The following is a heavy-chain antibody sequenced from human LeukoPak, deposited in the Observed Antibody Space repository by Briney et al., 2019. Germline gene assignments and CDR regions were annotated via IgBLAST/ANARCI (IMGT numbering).Heavy chain of an antibody. V-gene: IGHV4-4*07. CDR3: ARTVGDGSGCYLYYYYYMDV. J-gene: IGHJ6*03. CDR1: GGSISSYY. CDR2: IYTSGST. D-gene: IGHD3-10*01. Sequence: VKPSETLSLTCTVSGGSISSYYWSWIRPPAGKGLEWIGRIYTSGSTNYNPSLKSRVTMSVDTSKNQFSLKLSSVTAADTAVYYCARTVGDGSGCYLYYYYYMDVWGKGTTVTVSS.